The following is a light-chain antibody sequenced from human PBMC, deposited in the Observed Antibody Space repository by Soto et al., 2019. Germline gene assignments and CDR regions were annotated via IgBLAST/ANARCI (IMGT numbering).Light chain of an antibody. Sequence: DIQMTQSPSTLSASVGDRVTITCRASQSISSWFAWYQQKPGKAPKLLLYKASSIESWVTSRFSGSGSGTEFTLTISSLQPDDFATYYCQHYNSYSYTFGQGTKLEIK. J-gene: IGKJ2*01. V-gene: IGKV1-5*03. CDR3: QHYNSYSYT. CDR2: KAS. CDR1: QSISSW.